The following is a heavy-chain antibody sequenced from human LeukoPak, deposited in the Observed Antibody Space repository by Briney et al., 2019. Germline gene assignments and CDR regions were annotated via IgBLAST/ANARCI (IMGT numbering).Heavy chain of an antibody. Sequence: SETLSLTCTVSGGSISSYYWSWIRQSPGKGLEWIGYIYYSGSTKYNPSLKSRVTISVDNFRNQFSLKLTSVTAADTAVYFCARAPEWPYSKGDYWGQGTLVTVSS. D-gene: IGHD2-21*01. CDR1: GGSISSYY. J-gene: IGHJ4*02. V-gene: IGHV4-59*08. CDR2: IYYSGST. CDR3: ARAPEWPYSKGDY.